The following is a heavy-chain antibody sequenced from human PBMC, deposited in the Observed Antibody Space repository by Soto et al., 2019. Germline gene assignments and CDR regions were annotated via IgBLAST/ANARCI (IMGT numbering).Heavy chain of an antibody. Sequence: QAQLEQSGPEVKRPGASLKVSCKASAYTFTSYHISWVRQAPGQGLEWIGWINAFDDETNYSQKFQDRVTMTAHRSTDTAYLDLRSLGSDDTAIYYCARNLYGRAFDIWGQGTMVTVSS. V-gene: IGHV1-18*04. CDR1: AYTFTSYH. CDR3: ARNLYGRAFDI. D-gene: IGHD2-8*01. CDR2: INAFDDET. J-gene: IGHJ3*02.